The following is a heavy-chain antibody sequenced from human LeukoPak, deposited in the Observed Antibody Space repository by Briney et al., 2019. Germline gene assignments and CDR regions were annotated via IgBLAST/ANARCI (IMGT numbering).Heavy chain of an antibody. CDR2: ISWNSGSI. Sequence: GRSLRLSCAASGFTFDDYAMHWVRQAPGKGLEWVSGISWNSGSIGYADSVKGRFTISRGNAKNSLYLQMNSLRAEDTALYYCAKDVHYSYGYGFDYWGQGTLVTVSS. V-gene: IGHV3-9*01. CDR1: GFTFDDYA. CDR3: AKDVHYSYGYGFDY. D-gene: IGHD5-18*01. J-gene: IGHJ4*02.